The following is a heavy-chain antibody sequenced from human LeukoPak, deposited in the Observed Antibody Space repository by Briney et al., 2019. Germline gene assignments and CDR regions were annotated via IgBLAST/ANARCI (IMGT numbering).Heavy chain of an antibody. CDR2: MSYSGRS. J-gene: IGHJ4*02. V-gene: IGHV4-59*11. CDR3: ARAHYRDYGGSDY. Sequence: PSETLSLTCTVSGGSISSHYWSWIRQPPGKGLEWIGYMSYSGRSNYNPSLKSRVTISIDTSKNHFSLRLSSVTAADTAVYYCARAHYRDYGGSDYWGQGTLVTVSS. D-gene: IGHD4-17*01. CDR1: GGSISSHY.